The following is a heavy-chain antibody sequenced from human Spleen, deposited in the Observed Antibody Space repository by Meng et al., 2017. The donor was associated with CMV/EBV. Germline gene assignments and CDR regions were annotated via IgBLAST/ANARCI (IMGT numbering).Heavy chain of an antibody. V-gene: IGHV4-30-4*01. D-gene: IGHD5-18*01. Sequence: QWQLTGSGPGLLKHSQTLSRTCAVSGGSISRGAYYWSWIRQPPGKGLEWIGYIYYSGSTYYNPSLKSRVTISVDTSKNQFSLKLSSVTAADTAVYYCAREGYAEAFDYWGQGTLVTVSS. CDR3: AREGYAEAFDY. J-gene: IGHJ4*02. CDR2: IYYSGST. CDR1: GGSISRGAYY.